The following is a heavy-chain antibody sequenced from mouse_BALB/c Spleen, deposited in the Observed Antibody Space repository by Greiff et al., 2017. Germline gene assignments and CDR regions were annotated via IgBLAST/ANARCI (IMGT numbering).Heavy chain of an antibody. CDR1: GFSLTSYG. Sequence: QVQLKESGPGLVAPSQSLSITCTVSGFSLTSYGVHWVRQPPGKGLEWLGVIWAGGSTNYNSALMSRLSISKDNSKSQVFLKMNSLQTDDTAMYYCARGRDYGNYVVFAMDYWGQGTSVTVSS. J-gene: IGHJ4*01. CDR2: IWAGGST. V-gene: IGHV2-9*02. D-gene: IGHD2-1*01. CDR3: ARGRDYGNYVVFAMDY.